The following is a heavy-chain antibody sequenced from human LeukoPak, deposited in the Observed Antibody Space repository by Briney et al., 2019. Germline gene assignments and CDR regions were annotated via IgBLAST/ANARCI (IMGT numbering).Heavy chain of an antibody. CDR2: IIPIFGTA. J-gene: IGHJ4*02. CDR1: GGTFSSYA. CDR3: ARTYYYDSSGYND. Sequence: SVKVSCKASGGTFSSYAISWVRQAPGQGLEWMGRIIPIFGTANYAQKFQGRVTTTTDESTSTAYMELSSLRSEDTAVYYCARTYYYDSSGYNDWGQGTLVTVSS. D-gene: IGHD3-22*01. V-gene: IGHV1-69*05.